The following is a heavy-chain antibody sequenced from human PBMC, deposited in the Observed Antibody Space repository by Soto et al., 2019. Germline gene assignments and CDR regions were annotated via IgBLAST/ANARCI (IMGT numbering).Heavy chain of an antibody. J-gene: IGHJ4*02. CDR2: IYYSGST. CDR3: ARERVGATHFDY. CDR1: GGSISSGGYY. D-gene: IGHD1-26*01. Sequence: SETLSLTCTVSGGSISSGGYYWSWIRQHPGKGLEWIGYIYYSGSTYYNPSLQSRVTISVDTSKNQFSLKLSSVTAADTAVYYCARERVGATHFDYWGQGTLVTVSS. V-gene: IGHV4-31*03.